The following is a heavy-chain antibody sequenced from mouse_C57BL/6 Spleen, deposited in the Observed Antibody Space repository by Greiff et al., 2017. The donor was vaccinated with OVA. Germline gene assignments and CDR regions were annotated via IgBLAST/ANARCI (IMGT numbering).Heavy chain of an antibody. CDR2: IYPGDGDT. CDR1: GYAFSSSW. J-gene: IGHJ4*01. Sequence: VQVVESGPELVKPGASVKISCKASGYAFSSSWMNWVKQRPGKGLEWIGRIYPGDGDTNYNGKFKGKATLTADKSSSTAYMQLSSLTSEDSAVYFCARGPITTVVAGRAMDYWGQGTSVTVSS. D-gene: IGHD1-1*01. CDR3: ARGPITTVVAGRAMDY. V-gene: IGHV1-82*01.